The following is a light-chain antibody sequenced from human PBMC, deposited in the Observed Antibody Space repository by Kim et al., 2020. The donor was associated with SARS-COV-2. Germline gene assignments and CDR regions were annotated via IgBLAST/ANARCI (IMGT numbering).Light chain of an antibody. Sequence: GQKVTISCSGSSSNIGKNYVNWYQQLPGAAPKLLIYTDNQRPSGVPDRFSASKSGTSASLAISGLQSEDEADYYCAAWDDGLRSRMFGGGTRVTVL. CDR1: SSNIGKNY. CDR3: AAWDDGLRSRM. J-gene: IGLJ3*02. CDR2: TDN. V-gene: IGLV1-47*02.